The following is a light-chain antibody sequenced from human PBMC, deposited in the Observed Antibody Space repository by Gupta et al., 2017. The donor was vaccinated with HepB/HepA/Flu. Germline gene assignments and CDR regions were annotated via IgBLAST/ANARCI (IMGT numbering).Light chain of an antibody. V-gene: IGLV2-8*01. CDR3: SSYAGSNNWV. J-gene: IGLJ3*02. CDR1: SSDVGAYNY. CDR2: EVS. Sequence: SALTQPPSASGSAGQSVTLSCTGTSSDVGAYNYVSWYQQHPGKAPKLMIYEVSKRPSGVPDRFSGSKSGNTASLTVSGLQAEEEADYYCSSYAGSNNWVFGGGTKLTVL.